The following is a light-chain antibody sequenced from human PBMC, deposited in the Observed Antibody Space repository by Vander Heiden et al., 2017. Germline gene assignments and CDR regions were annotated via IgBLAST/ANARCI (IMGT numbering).Light chain of an antibody. CDR3: QQCYSIPT. V-gene: IGKV1-39*01. CDR2: DAS. CDR1: QSIGTF. J-gene: IGKJ5*01. Sequence: IQMTQSPSSLSASVGDRVTFTCRAGQSIGTFLNWYQHKPGRVPKLLIFDASSLHSGVPSRFSGSGSGTDFTLTISSLQTEDFGTYYFQQCYSIPTFGQGTRLEIE.